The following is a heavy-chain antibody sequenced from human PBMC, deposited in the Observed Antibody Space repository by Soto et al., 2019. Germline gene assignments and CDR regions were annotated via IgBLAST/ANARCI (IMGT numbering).Heavy chain of an antibody. V-gene: IGHV1-69*01. CDR1: GGTFSSSA. J-gene: IGHJ6*02. CDR2: IIPIFGTA. Sequence: QVQLVQSGAEVKKPGSSMKVSCKASGGTFSSSAISWVRQAPGQGPEWMGGIIPIFGTANFAQKFQDRVTLTADESTTTAYMELSSLRSEDTAVYYCALTLYYDRSERQYEFSFYGMDVWGQGTTVTVSS. D-gene: IGHD3-22*01. CDR3: ALTLYYDRSERQYEFSFYGMDV.